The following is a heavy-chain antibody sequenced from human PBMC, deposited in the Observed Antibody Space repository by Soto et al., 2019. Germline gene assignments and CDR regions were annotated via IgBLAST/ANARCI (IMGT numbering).Heavy chain of an antibody. Sequence: QVQLEQSGAEVKKPGSSVKLSCKASGGTFRNPAISWVRQAPGQGLEWMGRIMPIFRTPDFAQKFQGRVTITADESTNTDYMELSGLRSDATAVYYCARDNDRPQLGGNYYYILDVWGHGTTVTVSS. J-gene: IGHJ6*02. D-gene: IGHD1-1*01. V-gene: IGHV1-69*15. CDR1: GGTFRNPA. CDR2: IMPIFRTP. CDR3: ARDNDRPQLGGNYYYILDV.